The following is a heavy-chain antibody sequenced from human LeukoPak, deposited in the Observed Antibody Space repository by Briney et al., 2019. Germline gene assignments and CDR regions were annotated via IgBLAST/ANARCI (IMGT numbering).Heavy chain of an antibody. CDR3: ARGLGGDGYNLDY. D-gene: IGHD5-24*01. J-gene: IGHJ4*02. CDR2: IYYSGST. Sequence: PSETLSLTCTASGGSISSYYWSWIRQPPGKGLEWIGDIYYSGSTNYNPSLKSRLTISVDTSKNQFSLKLSSVTAADTAVYYCARGLGGDGYNLDYWGQGTLVTVSS. CDR1: GGSISSYY. V-gene: IGHV4-59*01.